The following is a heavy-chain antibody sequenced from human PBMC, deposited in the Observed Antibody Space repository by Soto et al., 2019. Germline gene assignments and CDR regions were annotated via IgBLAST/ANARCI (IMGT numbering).Heavy chain of an antibody. CDR3: ARRYGSAFDI. J-gene: IGHJ3*02. Sequence: QVQLQESCPGLVKPSETLSLTCTVSGGSISSYYWSWIRQPPGKGLEWIGYIYYSGSSNYNPSLKSRVTISVDTSKNQFSLKLSSVTAADTAVYYCARRYGSAFDIWGQGTMVTVSS. D-gene: IGHD3-10*01. CDR1: GGSISSYY. CDR2: IYYSGSS. V-gene: IGHV4-59*01.